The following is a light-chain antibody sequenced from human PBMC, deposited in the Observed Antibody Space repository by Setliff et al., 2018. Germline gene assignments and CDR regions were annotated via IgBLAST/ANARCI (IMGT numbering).Light chain of an antibody. J-gene: IGKJ3*01. CDR3: QKHKNAPFT. Sequence: DIQMTQSPSSLSASVGDTVTIACRASQDINNYLAWYQQKPGRVPKLLIYTASTLQSGVPSRFSGSGSGTDFTLTITSLQPDDVATYYCQKHKNAPFTFGPGTKVDIK. CDR1: QDINNY. V-gene: IGKV1-27*01. CDR2: TAS.